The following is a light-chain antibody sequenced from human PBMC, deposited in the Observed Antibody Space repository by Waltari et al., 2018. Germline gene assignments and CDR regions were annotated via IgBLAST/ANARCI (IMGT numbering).Light chain of an antibody. V-gene: IGLV3-1*01. J-gene: IGLJ2*01. CDR2: QNN. Sequence: SYEVTQPPSVSVSPGQTASITCPGDELGNKFTCWYQQKPGQSPVLVIYQNNKRPSGIPERFSGSNSGNTATLTISGTQAMDEADYYCQTWVSSIPVVFGGGTKLTVL. CDR3: QTWVSSIPVV. CDR1: ELGNKF.